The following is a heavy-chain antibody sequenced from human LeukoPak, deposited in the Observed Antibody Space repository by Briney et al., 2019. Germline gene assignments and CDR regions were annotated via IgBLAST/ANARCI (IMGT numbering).Heavy chain of an antibody. D-gene: IGHD6-19*01. CDR1: GYTFSRYY. J-gene: IGHJ6*02. Sequence: ASVKVSCKTSGYTFSRYYIHWVRQAPGQGLEWMGIINTSGATTRYGQKFKGRVTATRDTSTSTVYMEMSSLISEDTAVYYCARGLESSGWYGMDVWGQGTTIIVSS. V-gene: IGHV1-46*01. CDR3: ARGLESSGWYGMDV. CDR2: INTSGATT.